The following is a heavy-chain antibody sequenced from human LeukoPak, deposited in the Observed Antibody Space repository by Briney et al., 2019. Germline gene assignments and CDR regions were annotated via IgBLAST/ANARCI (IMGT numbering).Heavy chain of an antibody. CDR1: GFAFSNYA. D-gene: IGHD5-18*01. Sequence: PVGSLRLSCAATGFAFSNYAMSWVRQAPGKGLEWVSGISGSGGSTYYADSVKGRFTISRDNSKNTLYLQMNSLRAEDTAVYYCAKDRWNTVMAHFDYWGQGTLVTVSS. CDR3: AKDRWNTVMAHFDY. CDR2: ISGSGGST. J-gene: IGHJ4*02. V-gene: IGHV3-23*01.